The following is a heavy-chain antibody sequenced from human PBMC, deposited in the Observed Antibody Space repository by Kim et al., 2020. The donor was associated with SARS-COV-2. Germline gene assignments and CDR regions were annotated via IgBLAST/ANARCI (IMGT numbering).Heavy chain of an antibody. V-gene: IGHV3-49*03. CDR2: IRSKAYGGTT. J-gene: IGHJ6*02. CDR3: TRDIRYFDWLLEWYSYYGMDV. D-gene: IGHD3-9*01. CDR1: GFTFGDYA. Sequence: GGSLRLSCTASGFTFGDYAMSWFRQAPGKGLEWVGFIRSKAYGGTTEYAASVKGRFTISRDDSKSIAYLQVNSLKTEDTAVYYCTRDIRYFDWLLEWYSYYGMDVWGQGTTVTVSS.